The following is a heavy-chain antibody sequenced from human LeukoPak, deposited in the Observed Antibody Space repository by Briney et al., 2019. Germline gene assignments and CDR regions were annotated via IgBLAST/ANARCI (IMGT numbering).Heavy chain of an antibody. Sequence: PSQTLSLTCAISGDIVSSNSAAWNWITRSPSRGLEWLGRTYYKSKWYNDYAVSVKSRITINPDTYKNQFSLQLNSVTREDTAVYYCARSPRPYSSSWYYYFDYWGQGTLVTVSS. CDR2: TYYKSKWYN. CDR1: GDIVSSNSAA. V-gene: IGHV6-1*01. J-gene: IGHJ4*02. D-gene: IGHD6-13*01. CDR3: ARSPRPYSSSWYYYFDY.